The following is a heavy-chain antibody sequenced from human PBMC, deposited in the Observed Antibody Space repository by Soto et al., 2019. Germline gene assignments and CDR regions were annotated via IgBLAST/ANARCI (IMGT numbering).Heavy chain of an antibody. CDR2: IFHDGTA. J-gene: IGHJ4*02. D-gene: IGHD3-10*01. CDR1: GVSLASGNW. Sequence: SETLSLTWAVSGVSLASGNWWTWVRQSPQRGLEYIGEIFHDGTANYYPSFERRVAMSVDTSRNQFSLKLTSVTAADTAVYFCARLVYDTRLNYMYFDFWGPGTLVTVSS. V-gene: IGHV4-4*02. CDR3: ARLVYDTRLNYMYFDF.